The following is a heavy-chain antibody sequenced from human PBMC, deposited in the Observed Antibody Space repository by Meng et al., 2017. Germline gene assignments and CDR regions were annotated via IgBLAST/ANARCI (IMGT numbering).Heavy chain of an antibody. CDR1: GGTFSSYT. CDR3: ATDYYGSGRSHGY. D-gene: IGHD3-10*01. V-gene: IGHV1-69*02. Sequence: SVKVSCKASGGTFSSYTISWVRQAPGQGLEWMGRIIPILGIANYAQKFQGRVTITADKSTSTAYMELSSLRSEDTAVYYCATDYYGSGRSHGYWGQGTLVTVAS. J-gene: IGHJ4*02. CDR2: IIPILGIA.